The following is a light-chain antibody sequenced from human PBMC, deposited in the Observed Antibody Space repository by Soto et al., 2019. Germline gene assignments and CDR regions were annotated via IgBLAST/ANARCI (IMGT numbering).Light chain of an antibody. CDR1: QSVSSSF. CDR2: GAS. J-gene: IGKJ3*01. Sequence: EIVLTQSPGTLSLSPGERATLSCRASQSVSSSFLAWYQQRSGQAPRLLIYGASRRATGIPDRFSGSGSGTDFTLTISRLEPEDFAVYYCQQYGTSPPSTFGPGTKVDIK. CDR3: QQYGTSPPST. V-gene: IGKV3-20*01.